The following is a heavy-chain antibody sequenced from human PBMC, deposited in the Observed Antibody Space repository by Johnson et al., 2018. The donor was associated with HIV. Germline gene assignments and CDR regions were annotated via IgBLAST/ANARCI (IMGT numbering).Heavy chain of an antibody. CDR1: GFTFSSYA. CDR3: AKVGPLTLELQDDAFDI. D-gene: IGHD1-7*01. CDR2: ISGSGGST. Sequence: EVQLVESGGGLVQPGGSLRLSCAASGFTFSSYAMSWVRQAPGKGLEWVSAISGSGGSTDYADSVKGRFPISRDNAKNSLSLQMNSRRAEDTAVYYCAKVGPLTLELQDDAFDIWGQGTMVTVSS. V-gene: IGHV3-23*04. J-gene: IGHJ3*02.